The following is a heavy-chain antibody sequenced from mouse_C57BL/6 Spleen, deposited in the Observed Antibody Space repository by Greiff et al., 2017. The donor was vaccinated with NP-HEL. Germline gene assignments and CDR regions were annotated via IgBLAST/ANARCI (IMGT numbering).Heavy chain of an antibody. V-gene: IGHV1-19*01. CDR3: ARKGITTDYFDY. CDR1: GYTFTDYY. J-gene: IGHJ2*01. D-gene: IGHD1-1*01. CDR2: INPYNGGT. Sequence: EVQLQQSGPVLVKPGASVKMSCKASGYTFTDYYMNWVKQSHGKSLEWIGVINPYNGGTSYNQKFKGKATLTVDKSPSTAYMELNSLTSEDSAVYYCARKGITTDYFDYWGQGTTLTVSS.